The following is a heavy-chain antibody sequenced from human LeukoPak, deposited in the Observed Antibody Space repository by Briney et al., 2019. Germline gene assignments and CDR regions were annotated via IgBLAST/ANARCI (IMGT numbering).Heavy chain of an antibody. CDR2: IYPGDSDT. Sequence: GESLKISCKGSGYSLTSYWIGWVRQMPGKGLEWMGIIYPGDSDTRYSPSFQGQVTISADKSISTAYLQWSSLKASDTAMYYCASASSIAARRYYYCGMDVWGQGTTVTVSS. CDR1: GYSLTSYW. J-gene: IGHJ6*02. CDR3: ASASSIAARRYYYCGMDV. V-gene: IGHV5-51*01. D-gene: IGHD6-6*01.